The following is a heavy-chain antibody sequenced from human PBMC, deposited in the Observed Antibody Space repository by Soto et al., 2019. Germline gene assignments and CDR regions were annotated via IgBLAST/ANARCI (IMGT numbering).Heavy chain of an antibody. CDR2: ISYTGST. J-gene: IGHJ4*02. CDR1: GDSISSGTYY. CDR3: ARHDAKGTGY. Sequence: QLQLQESGPGLVKPSETLSLTCTVSGDSISSGTYYWGWIRQPPGKGLEWIGIISYTGSTYYNPSLQGRVPISVDTPKTPFSPRLSSVTAADTAVYYCARHDAKGTGYWGQGTLVTVSS. V-gene: IGHV4-39*01. D-gene: IGHD3-10*01.